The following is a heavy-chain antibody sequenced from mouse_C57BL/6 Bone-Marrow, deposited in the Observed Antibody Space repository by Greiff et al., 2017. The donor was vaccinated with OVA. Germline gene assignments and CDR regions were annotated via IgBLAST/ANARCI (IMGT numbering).Heavy chain of an antibody. CDR1: GYTFTSYW. Sequence: QVHVKQPGAELVKPGASVKLSCKASGYTFTSYWMHWVKQRPGRGLEWIGWIDPNSGGTNYNEKFKGKATFTADTSSNTAYMQLSSLTTEDSAIYYCARDSAGYVIYYAMDYWGQGTSVTVSS. CDR2: IDPNSGGT. J-gene: IGHJ4*01. V-gene: IGHV1-62-3*01. CDR3: ARDSAGYVIYYAMDY. D-gene: IGHD3-2*02.